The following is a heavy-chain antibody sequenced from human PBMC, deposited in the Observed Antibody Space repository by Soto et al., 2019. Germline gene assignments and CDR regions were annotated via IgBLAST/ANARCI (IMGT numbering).Heavy chain of an antibody. CDR2: IDGAAATT. D-gene: IGHD1-26*01. J-gene: IGHJ4*02. Sequence: GGSLRLSCTASGFTFNNKWMHWVRQAPGKGLVWLSRIDGAAATTNYADSVKGRFTISRDNAKNIVFLHVNGLTDEDTAVYYCARGGAMGVDYWGQGTLVTAPQ. V-gene: IGHV3-74*01. CDR3: ARGGAMGVDY. CDR1: GFTFNNKW.